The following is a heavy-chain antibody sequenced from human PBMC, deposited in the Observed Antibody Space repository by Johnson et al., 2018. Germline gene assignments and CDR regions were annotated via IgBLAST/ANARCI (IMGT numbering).Heavy chain of an antibody. CDR1: GFTLSDYY. CDR2: SSRPGPI. J-gene: IGHJ1*01. Sequence: QVQLVESGGALVEPGGSLRLSCAASGFTLSDYYLSWIRQAPGKGLDWVSYSSRPGPIYYGDSVRGRFTISRDNAKNSLYLQRNNRRAEDTAVYFRAAWWGDARDLEHWGQGTRVTVSS. D-gene: IGHD2-15*01. CDR3: AAWWGDARDLEH. V-gene: IGHV3-11*01.